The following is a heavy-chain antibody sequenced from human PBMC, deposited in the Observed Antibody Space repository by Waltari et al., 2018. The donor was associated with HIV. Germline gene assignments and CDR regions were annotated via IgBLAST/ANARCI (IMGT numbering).Heavy chain of an antibody. Sequence: QVQLVQSGAEVKKPGASVKVSCKASGYTFTGYYMHWVRQAPGQGLEWMGRINPNSGGTSYAQKFQGRVTRTRDTSISTAYMELSRLRSDDTAVYYCAVVERLRMTTVTTDPGTFGPWGQGTLVTVSS. CDR2: INPNSGGT. D-gene: IGHD4-17*01. J-gene: IGHJ5*02. CDR3: AVVERLRMTTVTTDPGTFGP. V-gene: IGHV1-2*06. CDR1: GYTFTGYY.